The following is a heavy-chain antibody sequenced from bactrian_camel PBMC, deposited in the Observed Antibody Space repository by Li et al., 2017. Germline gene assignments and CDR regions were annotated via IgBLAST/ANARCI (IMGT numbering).Heavy chain of an antibody. CDR1: GFTFSSYY. Sequence: VQLVESGGGLVQPGGSLRLSCAASGFTFSSYYMTWVRQAPGKGLEWVSSIHSAGANTVYADSVKGRFTISSDNAKNTVYLQMNSLKSEDTALYYCATSRSMDLWGKGTQVTVS. CDR2: IHSAGANT. V-gene: IGHV3-2*01. J-gene: IGHJ7*01.